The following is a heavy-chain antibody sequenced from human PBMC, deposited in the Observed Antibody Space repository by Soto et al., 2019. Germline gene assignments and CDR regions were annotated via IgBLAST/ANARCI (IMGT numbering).Heavy chain of an antibody. J-gene: IGHJ4*02. D-gene: IGHD1-26*01. V-gene: IGHV4-59*01. CDR2: IYYSGST. Sequence: QVQLQESGPGLVKPSETLSLTCTVSGGSISSYYWSWIRQPPGKGLEWIGYIYYSGSTNYNPSLTSRVTLSVDTSKSQSSLTLSSVTAADAAVYYCAGRYGGNFDFWGQGTLVTVSS. CDR1: GGSISSYY. CDR3: AGRYGGNFDF.